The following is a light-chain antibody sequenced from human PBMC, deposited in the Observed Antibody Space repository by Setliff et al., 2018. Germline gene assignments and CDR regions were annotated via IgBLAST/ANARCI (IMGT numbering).Light chain of an antibody. CDR3: QSYDNSLSGSGL. J-gene: IGLJ1*01. CDR1: RSNIGAGYG. Sequence: QSALTQPPSVSGAPGQRVTISCTGSRSNIGAGYGVHWYQQFPGTAPKLLIYNDNNRPSGVPDRFSGSKSGTSASLAITGLQAEDEADYFCQSYDNSLSGSGLFGTGTKVT. V-gene: IGLV1-40*01. CDR2: NDN.